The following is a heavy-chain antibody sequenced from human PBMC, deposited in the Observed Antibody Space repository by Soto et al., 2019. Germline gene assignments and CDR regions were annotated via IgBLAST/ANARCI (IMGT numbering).Heavy chain of an antibody. CDR1: GFTFSSYA. CDR2: ISYDGSNK. J-gene: IGHJ4*02. Sequence: PGGSLRLSCAASGFTFSSYAMHWVRQAPGKGLEWVAVISYDGSNKYYADSVKGRFTISRDNSKNTLYLQMNSLRAEDTAVYYCARSRANFDWFFDYWGQGTLVTVSS. CDR3: ARSRANFDWFFDY. V-gene: IGHV3-30-3*01. D-gene: IGHD3-9*01.